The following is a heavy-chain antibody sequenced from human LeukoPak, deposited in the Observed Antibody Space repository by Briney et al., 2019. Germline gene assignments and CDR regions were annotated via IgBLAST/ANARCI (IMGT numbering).Heavy chain of an antibody. D-gene: IGHD2-2*01. V-gene: IGHV3-23*01. CDR1: GFSFSSHG. CDR3: THGSMYQLDY. J-gene: IGHJ4*02. CDR2: IIGGAGGT. Sequence: GGSLRLSCAASGFSFSSHGMSWVRQAPGKGLEWVSGIIGGAGGTYYADSVKGRFTISRDNSKNTLYLQMNSLRAEDTAVYYCTHGSMYQLDYWGQGTLVTASS.